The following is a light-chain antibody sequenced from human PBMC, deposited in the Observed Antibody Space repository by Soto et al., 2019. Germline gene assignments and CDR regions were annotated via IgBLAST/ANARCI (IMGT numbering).Light chain of an antibody. CDR1: SSDVGGYNY. V-gene: IGLV2-14*01. CDR2: DVS. CDR3: SSYTSIDTWV. Sequence: QSVLTQPASVSGSPGLSITISCTGASSDVGGYNYVSWYQQHPGKAPKVLISDVSNRPSGISNRFSGSKSGNTASLTISGLQAEDEADYYCSSYTSIDTWVFGTGTKVTVL. J-gene: IGLJ1*01.